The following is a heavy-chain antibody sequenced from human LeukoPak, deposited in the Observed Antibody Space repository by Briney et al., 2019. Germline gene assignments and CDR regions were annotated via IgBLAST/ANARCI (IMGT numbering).Heavy chain of an antibody. Sequence: GESLKISCKGSGCSFISYWIGWVRQMPGKGLEWMGIIYPGDSDTRYSSSFQGQVTISADKSISTAYMQWSSLKASDTAMYYCARLDCSGGNCYPFDYWGQGTLVTVSS. CDR1: GCSFISYW. V-gene: IGHV5-51*01. D-gene: IGHD2-15*01. CDR2: IYPGDSDT. J-gene: IGHJ4*02. CDR3: ARLDCSGGNCYPFDY.